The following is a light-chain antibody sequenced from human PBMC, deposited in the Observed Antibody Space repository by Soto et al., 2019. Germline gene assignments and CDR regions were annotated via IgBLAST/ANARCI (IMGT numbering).Light chain of an antibody. CDR1: HSISSY. Sequence: DVQMTQSPSTLSASVGDRVTITCRASHSISSYLTWYQQKPGKAPKLLIKDASTLMGGVPSRFGGSGSGTEFTLTISSLQPDDVATYYCQQYKRYLYTFGQGTKVDIK. CDR3: QQYKRYLYT. CDR2: DAS. J-gene: IGKJ2*01. V-gene: IGKV1-5*01.